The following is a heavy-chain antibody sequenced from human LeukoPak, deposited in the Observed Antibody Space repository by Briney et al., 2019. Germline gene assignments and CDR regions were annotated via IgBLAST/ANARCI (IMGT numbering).Heavy chain of an antibody. CDR1: GYTFTSYG. CDR3: ARDHGYSSDWYQRNDAFDI. Sequence: GASVKVSCKASGYTFTSYGISWVRQAPGQGLEWMGWISAYNGNTNYAQKLQGRVTMTTDTSTSTAYMELRSLRSDDTAVYYCARDHGYSSDWYQRNDAFDIWGQGTMVTVSS. D-gene: IGHD6-19*01. J-gene: IGHJ3*02. V-gene: IGHV1-18*01. CDR2: ISAYNGNT.